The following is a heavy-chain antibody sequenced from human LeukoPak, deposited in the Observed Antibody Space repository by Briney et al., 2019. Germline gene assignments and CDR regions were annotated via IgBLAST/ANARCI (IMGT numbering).Heavy chain of an antibody. V-gene: IGHV1-2*02. CDR3: ARAGQYCSSTSCYGGSWFDP. Sequence: ASVKVSCKASGYTFTGYYMHWVRQAPGQGLEWMGWINPNSGGTNYAQKFQGRFTMTRDTSISTAYMELRSLRSDDTAVYYCARAGQYCSSTSCYGGSWFDPWGQGTLVTVSS. J-gene: IGHJ5*02. CDR2: INPNSGGT. D-gene: IGHD2-2*01. CDR1: GYTFTGYY.